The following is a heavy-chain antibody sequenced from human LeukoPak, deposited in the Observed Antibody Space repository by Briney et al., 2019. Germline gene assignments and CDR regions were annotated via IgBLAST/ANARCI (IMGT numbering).Heavy chain of an antibody. V-gene: IGHV1-24*01. D-gene: IGHD5-24*01. Sequence: ASVKVSCKVSGYTLAELSMHWVRQAPGKGLEWMGGFDPEDGETIYAQKFQGRVTMTEDTSTDTAYMELSSLRSEDTAVYYCATGLDGYRIFDYWGQGTLVTVSS. J-gene: IGHJ4*02. CDR2: FDPEDGET. CDR3: ATGLDGYRIFDY. CDR1: GYTLAELS.